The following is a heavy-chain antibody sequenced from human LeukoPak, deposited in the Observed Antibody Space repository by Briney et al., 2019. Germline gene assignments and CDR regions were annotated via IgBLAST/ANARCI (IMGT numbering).Heavy chain of an antibody. CDR3: AKDRTTAARIFDY. D-gene: IGHD6-6*01. Sequence: GGSLRLSCAASGFTFRNYAMSWVRQAPGRGLEWVSGIHNSDGTTYYTDSVKGRFTISRDNSKNMLYLRMNSLRAEDTAVYYCAKDRTTAARIFDYWGQGTLVTVSS. V-gene: IGHV3-23*01. CDR1: GFTFRNYA. J-gene: IGHJ4*02. CDR2: IHNSDGTT.